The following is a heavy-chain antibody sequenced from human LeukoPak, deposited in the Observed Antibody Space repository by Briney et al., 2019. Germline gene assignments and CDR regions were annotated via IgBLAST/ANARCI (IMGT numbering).Heavy chain of an antibody. Sequence: GESLRISCKGSGYSFTSYWISWVRQMPGKGREGRGRIEPSDSYTNYSPSCQGHLTIPADKSIRTAYLQWSSLKASDTAMYYCARLIVVVPAAMVTYSYGMDVWGQGTTVTVSS. V-gene: IGHV5-10-1*01. J-gene: IGHJ6*02. CDR1: GYSFTSYW. CDR2: IEPSDSYT. D-gene: IGHD2-2*01. CDR3: ARLIVVVPAAMVTYSYGMDV.